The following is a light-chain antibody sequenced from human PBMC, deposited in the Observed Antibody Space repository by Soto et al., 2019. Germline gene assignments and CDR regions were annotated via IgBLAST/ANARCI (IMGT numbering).Light chain of an antibody. J-gene: IGLJ1*01. Sequence: QPVLTQSSSASASLGSSVKLTCTLSIGHSSYIIAWHQQQPGKAPRYLMKLEGSGSYNKGSGVPDRFSGSSSGADRYLTISNLQSEDEADYYCETWDSNTLGVFGTGTKVTVL. CDR1: IGHSSYI. CDR3: ETWDSNTLGV. V-gene: IGLV4-60*03. CDR2: LEGSGSY.